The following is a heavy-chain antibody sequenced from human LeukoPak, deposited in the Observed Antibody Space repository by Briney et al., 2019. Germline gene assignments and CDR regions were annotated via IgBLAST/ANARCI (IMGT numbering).Heavy chain of an antibody. CDR3: ARSPSPYSSGWYFDY. D-gene: IGHD6-19*01. J-gene: IGHJ4*02. CDR2: TYQRSKWYN. CDR1: GDSASINSAA. Sequence: SQILSLTCAISGDSASINSAAWNWIRQSPSRGLEWLGRTYQRSKWYNDYAVSVKSRITINPDISKNQFSLQLNSVTPEDTAVYYCARSPSPYSSGWYFDYWGQGTLVTVSS. V-gene: IGHV6-1*01.